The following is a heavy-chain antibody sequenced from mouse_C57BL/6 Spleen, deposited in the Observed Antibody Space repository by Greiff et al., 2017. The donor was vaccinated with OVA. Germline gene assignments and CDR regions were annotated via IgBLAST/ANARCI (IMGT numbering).Heavy chain of an antibody. V-gene: IGHV1-39*01. CDR2: INPNYGTT. CDR3: ARPNYYGSSSAWFAY. J-gene: IGHJ3*01. CDR1: GYSFTDYN. D-gene: IGHD1-1*01. Sequence: VQLQQSGPELVKPGASVKISCKASGYSFTDYNMNWVKQSNGKSLEWIGVINPNYGTTSYNQKFKGKATLTVDQSSSTAYMQLNSLTSEDSAVYYGARPNYYGSSSAWFAYWGQGTLVTVSA.